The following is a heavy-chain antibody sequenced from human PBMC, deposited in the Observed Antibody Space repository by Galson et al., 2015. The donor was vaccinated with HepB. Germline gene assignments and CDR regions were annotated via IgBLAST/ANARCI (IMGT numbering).Heavy chain of an antibody. CDR1: GGSISNYF. J-gene: IGHJ4*02. V-gene: IGHV4-59*01. CDR3: ARSGGTWRFDF. CDR2: ISDNGFS. D-gene: IGHD1-1*01. Sequence: ETLSLTCTVSGGSISNYFWSWIRQPPGKGLEWLASISDNGFSIYNPSLKNRVAVSADTSSQFSLTLNSVTAADTAVYFCARSGGTWRFDFWGQGTLVTVSS.